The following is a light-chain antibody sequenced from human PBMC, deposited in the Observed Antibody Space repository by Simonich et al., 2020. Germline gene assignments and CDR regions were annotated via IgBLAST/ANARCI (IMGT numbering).Light chain of an antibody. Sequence: SYELTQPSSVSVSPGQTARITCSGDVLAKKYARWFQQKPGQAPVLVIYKDSELPSGIPERFSGSSSGTTVTLTISGAQVEDEADYYCYSAADNNWVFGGGTKLTVL. V-gene: IGLV3-27*01. CDR1: VLAKKY. CDR2: KDS. J-gene: IGLJ3*02. CDR3: YSAADNNWV.